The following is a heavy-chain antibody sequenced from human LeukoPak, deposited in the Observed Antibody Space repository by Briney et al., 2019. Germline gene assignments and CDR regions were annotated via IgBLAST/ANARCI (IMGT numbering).Heavy chain of an antibody. CDR1: GFTFRRYA. CDR3: ARGSDGWFAFDY. CDR2: ISSNGGST. Sequence: PGGSLRLSCSASGFTFRRYAMHWVRQAPGKGLEYVSAISSNGGSTYYADSVKGRFTISRDNSRNTLHLQMSSLRVEDTAIYYCARGSDGWFAFDYWGQGILVTVSS. D-gene: IGHD6-19*01. V-gene: IGHV3-64D*06. J-gene: IGHJ4*02.